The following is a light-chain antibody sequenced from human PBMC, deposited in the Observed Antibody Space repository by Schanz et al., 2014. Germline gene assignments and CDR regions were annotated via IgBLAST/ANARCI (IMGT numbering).Light chain of an antibody. Sequence: IVLTQSPDTLSLSPGDRATLSCRASQSVGSNLAWYQQKPGQAPRLLVYGASSRATGIPDKFSGSGSGTDFTLTISRLEPEDFAVYYCQRRSNWPLTFGGGTKVEIK. V-gene: IGKV3D-20*02. CDR1: QSVGSN. J-gene: IGKJ4*01. CDR2: GAS. CDR3: QRRSNWPLT.